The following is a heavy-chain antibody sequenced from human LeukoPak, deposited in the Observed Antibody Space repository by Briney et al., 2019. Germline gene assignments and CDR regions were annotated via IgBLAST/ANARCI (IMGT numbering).Heavy chain of an antibody. V-gene: IGHV3-21*01. J-gene: IGHJ4*02. CDR3: ARIAVASGYDY. D-gene: IGHD6-19*01. Sequence: GGSLRLSCAASGFTFSSYSMNWVRQAPGKGLEWVSSISSSSSYIYYPDSVKGRFTISRDNAKNSLYLQTNSLRAEDTAVYYCARIAVASGYDYWGQGTLVTVSS. CDR1: GFTFSSYS. CDR2: ISSSSSYI.